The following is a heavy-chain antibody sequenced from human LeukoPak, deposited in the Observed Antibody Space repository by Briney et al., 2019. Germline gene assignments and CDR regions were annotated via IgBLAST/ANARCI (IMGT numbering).Heavy chain of an antibody. CDR2: ISAYNGNT. CDR3: ARANRMDDAFDF. J-gene: IGHJ3*01. Sequence: ASVKVSCGTSGYTFTSYGISWVRQAPGQGLEWMGWISAYNGNTKYAQKLQGRVTMTTDTSTSTAYMELRSLRSDDTAVYYCARANRMDDAFDFWGQGTMVTVSS. CDR1: GYTFTSYG. D-gene: IGHD2-15*01. V-gene: IGHV1-18*01.